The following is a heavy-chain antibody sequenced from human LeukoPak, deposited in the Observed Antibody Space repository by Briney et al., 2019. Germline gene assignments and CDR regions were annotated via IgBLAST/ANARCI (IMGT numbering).Heavy chain of an antibody. CDR3: ARPPSRGYSSSFEY. CDR2: IYLDESNI. J-gene: IGHJ4*02. Sequence: GASLKISCKGSGYSFATYWIAWVRQMPGKGLEWMGIIYLDESNIRYSPSFQGQVTISADKSISTAYLQWSSLKASDTAIYYCARPPSRGYSSSFEYWGQGTLVTVSS. V-gene: IGHV5-51*01. CDR1: GYSFATYW. D-gene: IGHD2-2*03.